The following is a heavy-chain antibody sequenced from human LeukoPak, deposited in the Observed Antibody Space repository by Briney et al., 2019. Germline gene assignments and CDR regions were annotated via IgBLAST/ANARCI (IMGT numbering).Heavy chain of an antibody. CDR1: GGTFSSYA. CDR2: INTNTGNP. Sequence: ASVKVSCKASGGTFSSYAISWVRQAPGQGLEWMGWINTNTGNPTYAQGFTGRFVFSLDTSVSTAYLQISSLKAEDTAVYYCARTHSNCSGGSCYRVYYYYYMGVWGKGTTVTVSS. D-gene: IGHD2-15*01. J-gene: IGHJ6*03. CDR3: ARTHSNCSGGSCYRVYYYYYMGV. V-gene: IGHV7-4-1*02.